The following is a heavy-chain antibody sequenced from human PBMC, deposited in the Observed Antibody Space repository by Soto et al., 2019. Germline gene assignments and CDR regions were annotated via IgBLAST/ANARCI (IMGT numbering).Heavy chain of an antibody. J-gene: IGHJ4*02. V-gene: IGHV3-53*04. CDR3: GRVGGNRSGGSWYPRAVDD. CDR1: GFTVSSNY. CDR2: IYSGGST. Sequence: EVQLVESGGGLVQPGGSLRLSCAASGFTVSSNYMSWVRQAPGKGLEWVSVIYSGGSTYYADSVKGRFTISRHNSKNTLXXQMNSLRAEETAVYSCGRVGGNRSGGSWYPRAVDDWGEGSVVTGS. D-gene: IGHD2-15*01.